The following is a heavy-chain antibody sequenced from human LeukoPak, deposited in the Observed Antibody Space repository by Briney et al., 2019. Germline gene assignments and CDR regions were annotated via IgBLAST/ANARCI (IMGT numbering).Heavy chain of an antibody. CDR3: ATSGGFVLPNAITGNWYMDV. CDR1: GFTFSDYS. V-gene: IGHV3-21*01. D-gene: IGHD2-2*01. J-gene: IGHJ6*03. CDR2: ITSAGGYT. Sequence: GGSLRLSCGASGFTFSDYSVNWVRQAPGKGLAWVASITSAGGYTYYADSVKGRFTISRDNAQNSLFLQMNSLRAEDTAVYFCATSGGFVLPNAITGNWYMDVWGRGTSVTVSS.